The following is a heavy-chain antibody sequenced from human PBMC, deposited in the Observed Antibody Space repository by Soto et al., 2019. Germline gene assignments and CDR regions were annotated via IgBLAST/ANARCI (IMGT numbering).Heavy chain of an antibody. J-gene: IGHJ4*02. CDR3: ARGDSSKGTTH. Sequence: SVTMSVTCAVYGGSFSGYYLSWIRQPPGKGLEWIGEINHSGSTNYNPSLKSRVTISVDTSKNQFSLKLSSVTAADTAVYYCARGDSSKGTTHWGQGTLVTVSS. V-gene: IGHV4-34*01. CDR2: INHSGST. D-gene: IGHD6-13*01. CDR1: GGSFSGYY.